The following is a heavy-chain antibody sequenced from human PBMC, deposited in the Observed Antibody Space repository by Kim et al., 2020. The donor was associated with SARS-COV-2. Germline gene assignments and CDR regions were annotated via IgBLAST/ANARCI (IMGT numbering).Heavy chain of an antibody. CDR1: GGSFSDYY. Sequence: SETLSLTCAVYGGSFSDYYWTWIRQAPGKGLEWIGEIKHDGSTNSAPSLKSRVTISVDTSKNQFSLKVISMTAADTATYFCARGSPAENDRTAPPFLQHWGQGALVTVSS. CDR3: ARGSPAENDRTAPPFLQH. J-gene: IGHJ1*01. D-gene: IGHD2-21*02. CDR2: IKHDGST. V-gene: IGHV4-34*01.